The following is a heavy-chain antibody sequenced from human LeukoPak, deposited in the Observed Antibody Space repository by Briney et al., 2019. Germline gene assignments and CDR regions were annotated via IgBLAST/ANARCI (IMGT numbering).Heavy chain of an antibody. J-gene: IGHJ4*02. CDR1: GGSFSGYY. CDR2: TNHSGST. V-gene: IGHV4-34*01. CDR3: ARSRGRIAVAGTLYDY. Sequence: PSETLSLTCAVYGGSFSGYYWSWIRQPPGKGLEWIGETNHSGSTNYNPSLKSRVTISVDTSKNQFSLKLSSVTAADTAVYYCARSRGRIAVAGTLYDYWGQGTLVTVSS. D-gene: IGHD6-19*01.